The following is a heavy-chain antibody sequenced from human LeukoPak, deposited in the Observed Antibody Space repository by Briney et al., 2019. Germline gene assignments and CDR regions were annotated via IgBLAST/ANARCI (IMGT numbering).Heavy chain of an antibody. CDR1: GGSFSGYY. CDR3: ARGTQWLSEN. V-gene: IGHV4-34*01. CDR2: INHSGST. D-gene: IGHD6-19*01. Sequence: SETLSLTCAVYGGSFSGYYWSWIRQPPGKGLEWIGEINHSGSTNYNPSLKSRVTISVDTSKNQFSLKLSSVTAADTAVYYYARGTQWLSENWGQGTLVTVSS. J-gene: IGHJ4*02.